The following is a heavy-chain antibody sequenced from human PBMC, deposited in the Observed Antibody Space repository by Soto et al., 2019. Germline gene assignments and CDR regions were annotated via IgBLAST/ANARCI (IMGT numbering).Heavy chain of an antibody. D-gene: IGHD2-15*01. V-gene: IGHV4-39*01. J-gene: IGHJ3*02. CDR1: GGSISSSSYY. CDR2: LYYSGST. Sequence: QLQLQESCPGLVKTSETLSLTCTVSGGSISSSSYYWGWIRQPPGKGLEWIGSLYYSGSTYYNPSLMRRVTISVDTSKTQFSLKLSSVTAADTAVYYCARPSPRYCSGGSCLEFPDAFDIWGQGTMVTVSS. CDR3: ARPSPRYCSGGSCLEFPDAFDI.